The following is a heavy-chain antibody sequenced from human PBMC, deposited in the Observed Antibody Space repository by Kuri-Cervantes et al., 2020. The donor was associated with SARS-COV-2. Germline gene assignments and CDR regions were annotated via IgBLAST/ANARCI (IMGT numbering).Heavy chain of an antibody. CDR3: AKVALLWFGEFFNYFDY. V-gene: IGHV3-23*01. D-gene: IGHD3-10*01. CDR2: ISGNGGTT. CDR1: GFTFSSYA. J-gene: IGHJ4*02. Sequence: GESLKISCAGSGFTFSSYAMSWVRQAPGKGLEWVSGISGNGGTTSYADSVKGRFTISRDNSKNILYLQMGSLRAEDTAVYYCAKVALLWFGEFFNYFDYWGQGTLVTVSS.